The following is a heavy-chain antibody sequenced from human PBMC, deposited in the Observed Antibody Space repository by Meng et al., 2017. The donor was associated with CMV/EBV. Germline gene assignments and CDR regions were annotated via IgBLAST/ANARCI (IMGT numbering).Heavy chain of an antibody. CDR2: IYTSGST. J-gene: IGHJ5*02. CDR3: ARDLMNCSSTSCANWFDP. CDR1: GGSIRSYY. Sequence: QVRLQESGPGLVKPSEPLSLTCLVSGGSIRSYYWSWIRQPAGKGLEWIGRIYTSGSTNYNPSLKSRVTMSVDTSKNQFSLKLSSVTAADTAVYYCARDLMNCSSTSCANWFDPWGQGTLVTVSS. D-gene: IGHD2-2*01. V-gene: IGHV4-4*07.